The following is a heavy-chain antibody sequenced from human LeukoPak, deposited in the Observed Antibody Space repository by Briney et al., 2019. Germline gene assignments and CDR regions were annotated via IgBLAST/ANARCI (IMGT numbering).Heavy chain of an antibody. Sequence: GGSLRLSCGASGFTFSSYGMHWVRQAPGKGLEWVAFIRYDGSNKYYADSVKGRFTISRDNSKNTLYLQMNSLRAEDTAVYYCAKTCSSTSCHNGYFQQWGQGTLVTVSS. CDR2: IRYDGSNK. J-gene: IGHJ1*01. V-gene: IGHV3-30*02. D-gene: IGHD2-2*01. CDR1: GFTFSSYG. CDR3: AKTCSSTSCHNGYFQQ.